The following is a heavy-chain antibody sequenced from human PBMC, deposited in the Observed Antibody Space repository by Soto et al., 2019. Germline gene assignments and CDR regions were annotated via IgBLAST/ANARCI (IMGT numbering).Heavy chain of an antibody. D-gene: IGHD4-17*01. Sequence: PGGSLRLSCAASGFSFSTYAMSWVRQAPGKGLEWVSGISGSGGSTYYADSVKGRFTISRDNSKNTLYLQMNSLRAEDTAVYYCEKGRRGLITVTTNDYWGQGTLVPVSS. CDR1: GFSFSTYA. V-gene: IGHV3-23*01. CDR3: EKGRRGLITVTTNDY. CDR2: ISGSGGST. J-gene: IGHJ4*02.